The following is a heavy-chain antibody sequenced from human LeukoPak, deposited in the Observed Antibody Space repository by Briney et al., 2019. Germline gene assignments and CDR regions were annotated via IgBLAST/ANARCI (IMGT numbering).Heavy chain of an antibody. J-gene: IGHJ4*02. CDR2: VSAYADDT. CDR1: GYTFISYG. Sequence: ASVKVSCKASGYTFISYGISWVLQAPGQGLEWMGWVSAYADDTNYVQKFQGRVTMTTDTSTSTAYMELRSLRFDDTAVYYCARDCMGCHGFDYWGQGTLVTVSS. D-gene: IGHD1-26*01. V-gene: IGHV1-18*01. CDR3: ARDCMGCHGFDY.